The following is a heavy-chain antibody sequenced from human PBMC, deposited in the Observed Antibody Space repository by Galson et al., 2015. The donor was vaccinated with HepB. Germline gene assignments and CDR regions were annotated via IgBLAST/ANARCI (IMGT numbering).Heavy chain of an antibody. Sequence: PVTVSCKVSGYTLTELSMHWVRQAPGKGLEWMGGFDPEDGETIYAQKFQGRVTMTEDTSTDTAYMELSSLRSEDTAVYYCATGGARRGACDIWGQGTMVTVSS. CDR3: ATGGARRGACDI. J-gene: IGHJ3*02. CDR1: GYTLTELS. V-gene: IGHV1-24*01. D-gene: IGHD6-6*01. CDR2: FDPEDGET.